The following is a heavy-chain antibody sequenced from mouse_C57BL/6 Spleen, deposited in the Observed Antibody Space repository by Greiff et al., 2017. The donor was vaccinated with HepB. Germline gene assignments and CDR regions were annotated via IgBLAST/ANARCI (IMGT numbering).Heavy chain of an antibody. V-gene: IGHV5-4*01. Sequence: EVMLVESGGGLVKPGGSLKLSCAASGFTFSSYAMSWVRQTPEKRLEWVATISDGGSYTYYPDNVKGRFTISRDNAKTNLYLQMSHLKSEDTAMYYCAREGRDYAMDYWGQGTSVTVSS. CDR3: AREGRDYAMDY. CDR2: ISDGGSYT. CDR1: GFTFSSYA. J-gene: IGHJ4*01.